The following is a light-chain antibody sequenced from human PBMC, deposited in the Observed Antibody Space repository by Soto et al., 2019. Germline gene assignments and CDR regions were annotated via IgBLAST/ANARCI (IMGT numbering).Light chain of an antibody. CDR2: GNS. J-gene: IGLJ1*01. Sequence: QSVLTQPPSVSGAPGQRVTISCTGSSSNIGAGYDVHWYQQLPGTAPKLLIYGNSNRPSGVPDRFSGSKSGTSASLAITGLQAEDEADYYCQSYDSSRSPLYVFGTGNKV. CDR1: SSNIGAGYD. V-gene: IGLV1-40*01. CDR3: QSYDSSRSPLYV.